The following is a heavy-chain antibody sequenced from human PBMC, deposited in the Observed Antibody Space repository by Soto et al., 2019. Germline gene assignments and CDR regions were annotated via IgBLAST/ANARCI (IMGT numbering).Heavy chain of an antibody. J-gene: IGHJ4*02. CDR2: MHDSGTT. D-gene: IGHD3-3*01. CDR3: ARGGLYDLWSGLFD. V-gene: IGHV4-30-4*01. CDR1: GASVTSCDYY. Sequence: QAQLQESGQGLVRTSQTLSLSCSVSGASVTSCDYYWNWIRQTPGTGLEWLGYMHDSGTTSYNPSLKSRVTISRDTAKNQFSLKLTSVSAADTAVYFCARGGLYDLWSGLFDWGQGIRVTVSS.